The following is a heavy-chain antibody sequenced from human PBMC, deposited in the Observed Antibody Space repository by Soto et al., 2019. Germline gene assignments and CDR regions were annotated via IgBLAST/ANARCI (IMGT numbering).Heavy chain of an antibody. CDR2: ISNDGSSK. CDR3: ARAPTSTATRPVGY. Sequence: GGSLRLSCAASGFSFYGYAMHWVRQAPGKGLEWVAIISNDGSSKYYADSVKGRFTISRENSKDTLYLQMNSLRAEGTAVYYCARAPTSTATRPVGYWGQGTLVTVSS. D-gene: IGHD6-6*01. CDR1: GFSFYGYA. J-gene: IGHJ4*02. V-gene: IGHV3-30-3*01.